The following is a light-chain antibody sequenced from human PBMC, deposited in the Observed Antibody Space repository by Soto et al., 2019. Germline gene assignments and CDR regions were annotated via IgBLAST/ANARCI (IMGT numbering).Light chain of an antibody. CDR3: QQYNSYRLG. J-gene: IGKJ4*02. V-gene: IGKV1-8*01. CDR1: QGISSY. Sequence: AIRMTQSPSSFSASTGDRVTITCRASQGISSYLAWHQQKPGKAPKLLIYAASTLQSGVPSRFSGSGSGTDFTLTISCLQSEDFATYYCQQYNSYRLGLGGGTKVDIK. CDR2: AAS.